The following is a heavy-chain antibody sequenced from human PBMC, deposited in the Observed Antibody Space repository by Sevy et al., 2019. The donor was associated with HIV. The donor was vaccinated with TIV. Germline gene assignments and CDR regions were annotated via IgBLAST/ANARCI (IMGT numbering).Heavy chain of an antibody. CDR2: ISSGSSYI. Sequence: GGSLRLSCAASGFTFSTYTMNWVRQAPGKGLEWVSPISSGSSYIYYADSVKGRFTISRDNAKNSLYLQMNSLRAEDTAIYYCARDGGCTSTSCLLYFDYWGQGTPVTVSS. CDR1: GFTFSTYT. J-gene: IGHJ4*02. CDR3: ARDGGCTSTSCLLYFDY. V-gene: IGHV3-21*01. D-gene: IGHD2-2*01.